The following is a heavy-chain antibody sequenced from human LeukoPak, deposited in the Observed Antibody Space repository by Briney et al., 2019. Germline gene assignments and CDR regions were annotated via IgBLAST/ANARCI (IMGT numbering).Heavy chain of an antibody. D-gene: IGHD2-15*01. V-gene: IGHV3-30-3*01. Sequence: GGSLRLSCEGSGFTFSNYWMGWVRQAPGKGLEWVAVISYDGSNKYYADSVKGRFTISRDNSKNTLYLQMNSLRAEDTAVYYCARDLEDCSGGSCYSWFDPWGQGALVTVSS. CDR1: GFTFSNYW. J-gene: IGHJ5*02. CDR2: ISYDGSNK. CDR3: ARDLEDCSGGSCYSWFDP.